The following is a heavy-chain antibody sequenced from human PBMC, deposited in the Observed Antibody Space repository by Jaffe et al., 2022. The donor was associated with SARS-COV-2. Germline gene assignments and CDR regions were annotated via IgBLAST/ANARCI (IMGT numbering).Heavy chain of an antibody. CDR1: GGSFSGYY. J-gene: IGHJ5*02. CDR2: INHSGST. D-gene: IGHD3-3*01. V-gene: IGHV4-34*01. CDR3: ARVQTPHILRFLEWLPEAGWFDP. Sequence: QVQLQQWGAGLLKPSETLSLTCAVYGGSFSGYYWSWIRQPPGKGLEWIGEINHSGSTNYNPSLKSRVTISVDTSKNQFSLKLSSVTAADTAVYYCARVQTPHILRFLEWLPEAGWFDPWGQGTLVTVSS.